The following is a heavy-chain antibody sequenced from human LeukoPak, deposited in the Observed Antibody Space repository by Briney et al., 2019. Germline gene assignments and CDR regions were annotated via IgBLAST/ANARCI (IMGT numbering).Heavy chain of an antibody. CDR1: GGTFGSYA. J-gene: IGHJ4*02. Sequence: GSSVKVPCKASGGTFGSYAISWVRQAPGQGLEWMGGIIPIFGTANYAQKFQGRVTITADESTSTAYMELSSLRSEDTAVYYCAREGSGWYEGSNYFDYWGQGTLVTVSS. D-gene: IGHD6-19*01. CDR2: IIPIFGTA. CDR3: AREGSGWYEGSNYFDY. V-gene: IGHV1-69*01.